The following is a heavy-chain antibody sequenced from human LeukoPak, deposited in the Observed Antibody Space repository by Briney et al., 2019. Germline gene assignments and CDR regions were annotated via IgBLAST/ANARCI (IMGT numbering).Heavy chain of an antibody. V-gene: IGHV1-24*01. D-gene: IGHD6-13*01. Sequence: ASVKVSCKVSGYTLTELSMHWVRQAPGEGLEWMGGFDPEDGETIYAQKFQGRVTMTEDTSTDTAYMELSSLRSEDTAVYYCATVGSSSWYRGWFDPWGQGTLVTVSS. CDR2: FDPEDGET. CDR3: ATVGSSSWYRGWFDP. CDR1: GYTLTELS. J-gene: IGHJ5*02.